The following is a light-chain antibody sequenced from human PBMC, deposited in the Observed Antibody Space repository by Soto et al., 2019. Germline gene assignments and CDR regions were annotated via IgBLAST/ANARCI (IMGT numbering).Light chain of an antibody. Sequence: DIQMTQSPSTLSGSVGDRVTITCRASRTISSWLAWYQQKPGKAPKLLIYDASSLESGVPSRFSGSGSGTEFTLTISSLQPDDFATYYCQQYNSYPITFGQGTRLEI. J-gene: IGKJ5*01. CDR3: QQYNSYPIT. V-gene: IGKV1-5*01. CDR2: DAS. CDR1: RTISSW.